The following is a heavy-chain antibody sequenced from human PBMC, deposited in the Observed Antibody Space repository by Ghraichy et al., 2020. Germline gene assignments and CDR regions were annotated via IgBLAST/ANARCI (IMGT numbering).Heavy chain of an antibody. CDR2: ISSNGGST. J-gene: IGHJ4*02. CDR3: SRVVVVAASNYYFDY. V-gene: IGHV3-64*01. Sequence: GGSLRLSCAASGFTFSSYAMHWVRQAPGKGLEYVSAISSNGGSTYYANSVKGRFTISRDNSKNTLYLQMGSLRAEDMAVYYCSRVVVVAASNYYFDYWGQGTLVTVSS. D-gene: IGHD2-15*01. CDR1: GFTFSSYA.